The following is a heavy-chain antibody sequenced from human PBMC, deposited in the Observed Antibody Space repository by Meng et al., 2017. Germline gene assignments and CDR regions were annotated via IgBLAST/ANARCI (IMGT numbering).Heavy chain of an antibody. D-gene: IGHD4-17*01. V-gene: IGHV3-30*04. J-gene: IGHJ4*02. CDR2: ISYDGSNK. CDR3: ARGDYGDYG. CDR1: GFTFSSYA. Sequence: GESLKISCAASGFTFSSYAMHWVRQAPGKGLEWVAVISYDGSNKYYADSVKGRFTISRDNSTNTLYLQMNSLRAEDTAVYYCARGDYGDYGWGQGTLVTVSS.